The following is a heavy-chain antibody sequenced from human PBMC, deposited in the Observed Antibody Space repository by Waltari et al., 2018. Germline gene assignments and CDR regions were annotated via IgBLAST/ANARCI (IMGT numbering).Heavy chain of an antibody. CDR2: ISWNGAST. Sequence: EVLLVESGGAVVRPGGSLRLSCAVAGSTFVDYGMVWVRQAPGKGLEWVSGISWNGASTDYADSVKGRFTISRDKAKNSLYLQMNSLIAEDTALYHCARDKWGPDYWGQGTLVTVSS. CDR1: GSTFVDYG. D-gene: IGHD7-27*01. CDR3: ARDKWGPDY. V-gene: IGHV3-20*01. J-gene: IGHJ4*02.